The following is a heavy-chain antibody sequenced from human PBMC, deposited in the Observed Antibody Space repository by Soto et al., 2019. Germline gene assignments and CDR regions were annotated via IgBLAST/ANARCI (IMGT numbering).Heavy chain of an antibody. Sequence: EVQLVESGGGLVQPGGSLRLSCAASGFTFSSYWMSWVRQAPGKGLEWVANIKQDGSEKYYVDSVKGRFTISRDNXXXXXXXXMNSLRAEDTAVYYCARVKGGVEMATIWAFDPWGQGTLVTVSS. CDR3: ARVKGGVEMATIWAFDP. V-gene: IGHV3-7*03. CDR1: GFTFSSYW. CDR2: IKQDGSEK. D-gene: IGHD5-12*01. J-gene: IGHJ5*02.